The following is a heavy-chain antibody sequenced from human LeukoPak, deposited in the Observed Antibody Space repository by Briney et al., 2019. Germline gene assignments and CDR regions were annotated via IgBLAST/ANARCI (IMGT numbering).Heavy chain of an antibody. CDR2: ISTDGNNE. V-gene: IGHV3-30*03. J-gene: IGHJ4*02. CDR3: ARGCASQYCFIIDF. Sequence: GRSLRLSCAASGFSFNSHAMHWVRQAPGKGLEWVSIISTDGNNEDYVDSVRGRFTISRDNSKNTLYLQMNSLRAEGTAVYYCARGCASQYCFIIDFWGQGTLVTVSS. D-gene: IGHD2/OR15-2a*01. CDR1: GFSFNSHA.